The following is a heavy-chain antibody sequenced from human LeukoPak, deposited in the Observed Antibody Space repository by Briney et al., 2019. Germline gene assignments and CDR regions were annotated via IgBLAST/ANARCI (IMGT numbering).Heavy chain of an antibody. CDR1: GYTFTGYY. D-gene: IGHD3-16*01. Sequence: GASVKVSCKASGYTFTGYYMHWVRQAPGQGLEWMGWINPNSGGTNYAQKFQGRVTMTRDTSISTAYMELSRLRSDDTAVYYCARDSPYESDAFDIWGQGTMVTVSS. CDR2: INPNSGGT. V-gene: IGHV1-2*02. J-gene: IGHJ3*02. CDR3: ARDSPYESDAFDI.